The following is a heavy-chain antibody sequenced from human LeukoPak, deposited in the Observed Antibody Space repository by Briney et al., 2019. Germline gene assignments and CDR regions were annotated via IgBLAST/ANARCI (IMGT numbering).Heavy chain of an antibody. CDR3: ARTGGGVVIPDY. Sequence: PSETLSLTCTVSGGSINSHYWSWIRQPPGKGLEWMGYIYIGGSTKYNPSLKSRVTISVDTSKNQFSLNLSSVTAADTAVYYCARTGGGVVIPDYWGQGTLVTVSS. D-gene: IGHD3-3*01. CDR1: GGSINSHY. V-gene: IGHV4-59*11. J-gene: IGHJ4*02. CDR2: IYIGGST.